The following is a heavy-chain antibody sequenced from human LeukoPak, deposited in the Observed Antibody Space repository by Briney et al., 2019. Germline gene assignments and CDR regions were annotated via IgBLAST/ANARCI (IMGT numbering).Heavy chain of an antibody. CDR2: IHYSGST. CDR1: GGSISNADNF. V-gene: IGHV4-30-4*08. CDR3: ARAPRYYGSGSALDY. D-gene: IGHD3-10*01. J-gene: IGHJ4*02. Sequence: SETLSLTCTVSGGSISNADNFWSWIRQPPGKGLEWIGYIHYSGSTYYNPSLKSRVTISVDTSKNQFSLKLSSVTAADTAVYYCARAPRYYGSGSALDYWGQGTLVTVSS.